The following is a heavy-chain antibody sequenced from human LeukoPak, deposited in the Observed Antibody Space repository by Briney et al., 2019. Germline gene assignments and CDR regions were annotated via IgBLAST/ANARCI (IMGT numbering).Heavy chain of an antibody. Sequence: GGSLRLSCAASGFTFSSYGMHWVRQAPGKGLEWVAFIRYDGSNKYYADSVKGRFTISRDNSKNTLYLQMNSLRAEDTAVYYCARSDSRRRSYYFDYWGQGTLVTVSS. CDR1: GFTFSSYG. CDR3: ARSDSRRRSYYFDY. V-gene: IGHV3-30*02. CDR2: IRYDGSNK. D-gene: IGHD3-22*01. J-gene: IGHJ4*02.